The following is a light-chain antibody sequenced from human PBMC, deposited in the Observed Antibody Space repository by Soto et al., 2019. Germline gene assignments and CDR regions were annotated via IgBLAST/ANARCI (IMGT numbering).Light chain of an antibody. Sequence: QSVLTQPASVSGSPGQSITISCTGTSSDVGSYTLVSWYQQHPGKAPKLMIYEGSKRPSGVSNRFSGSKSGNTASLTISGLQAEDEADYYCCSYAGIDVVFGGGTKVTVL. V-gene: IGLV2-23*01. CDR2: EGS. CDR1: SSDVGSYTL. J-gene: IGLJ2*01. CDR3: CSYAGIDVV.